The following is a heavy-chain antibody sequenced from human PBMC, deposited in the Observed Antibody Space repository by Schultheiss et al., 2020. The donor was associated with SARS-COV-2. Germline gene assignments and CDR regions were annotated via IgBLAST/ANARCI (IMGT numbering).Heavy chain of an antibody. CDR3: ARDLPGAKAFDY. CDR1: GDSVSRDTAG. CDR2: TYYRSKWYN. J-gene: IGHJ4*02. V-gene: IGHV6-1*01. D-gene: IGHD7-27*01. Sequence: SQTLSLTCAISGDSVSRDTAGWNWIRQSPSRGLEWLGRTYYRSKWYNDYAVSVKSRITINPDTSKNQFSLQLNSVTPEDTAVYYCARDLPGAKAFDYWGQGTLVTVSS.